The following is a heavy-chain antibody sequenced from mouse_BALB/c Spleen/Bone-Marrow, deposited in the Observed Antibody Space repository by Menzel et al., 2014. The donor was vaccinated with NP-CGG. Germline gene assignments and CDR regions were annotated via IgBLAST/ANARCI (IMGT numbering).Heavy chain of an antibody. Sequence: EVKLEESGGGLVKPGGSLKLSCAASGFTFSSYAMSWVRQTPEKRLEWVATISRGGSYTYYPDSVKGGFTISRDNAKNTLYLQMSRLRSEDTAMYYCARHREVRPFAFWGQGTLVTVST. D-gene: IGHD2-14*01. V-gene: IGHV5-9-3*01. CDR3: ARHREVRPFAF. CDR1: GFTFSSYA. CDR2: ISRGGSYT. J-gene: IGHJ3*01.